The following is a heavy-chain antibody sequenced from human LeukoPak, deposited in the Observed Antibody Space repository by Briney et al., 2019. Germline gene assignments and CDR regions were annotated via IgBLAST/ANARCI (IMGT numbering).Heavy chain of an antibody. CDR2: INAYNGHT. V-gene: IGHV1-18*01. CDR1: GYTFTNYY. Sequence: GASVEVSCKASGYTFTNYYINWVRQAPGQGLEWMGWINAYNGHTNYAQKLQGRVTMTTDTSTSTAYMDLRSLRSEDTAVYYCARMNDFSFDPWGQGTLVTVSP. J-gene: IGHJ5*02. CDR3: ARMNDFSFDP. D-gene: IGHD3-3*01.